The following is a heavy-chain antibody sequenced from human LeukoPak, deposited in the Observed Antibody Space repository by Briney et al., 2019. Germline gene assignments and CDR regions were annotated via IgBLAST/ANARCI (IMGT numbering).Heavy chain of an antibody. CDR2: ISSSSSTI. J-gene: IGHJ4*02. V-gene: IGHV3-48*02. CDR1: GFTFSSYS. CDR3: ARDLGELELYYFDY. Sequence: GGSLRLSCAASGFTFSSYSMNWVRQAPGKGLEWVSYISSSSSTIYYADSVKGRFTNSRDNAKNSLYLQMNSLRDEDTAVYYCARDLGELELYYFDYWGQGTLVTVSS. D-gene: IGHD1-26*01.